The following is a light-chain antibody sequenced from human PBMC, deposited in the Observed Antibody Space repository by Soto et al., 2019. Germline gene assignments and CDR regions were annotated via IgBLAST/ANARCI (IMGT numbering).Light chain of an antibody. CDR1: QDISNY. V-gene: IGKV1-33*01. CDR2: DAS. J-gene: IGKJ1*01. Sequence: DIQMTQSPSSLSASVGDRVTITCQASQDISNYLNWYQQKPGKAPKLLIYDASNLETGVPSRFSGSGSGTEFTLTISSLQPDDFATYYCQQYSSSSEWTFGQGTKVDIK. CDR3: QQYSSSSEWT.